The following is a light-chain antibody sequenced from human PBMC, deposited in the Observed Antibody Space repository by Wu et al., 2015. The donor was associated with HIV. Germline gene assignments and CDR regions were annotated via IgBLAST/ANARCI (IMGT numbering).Light chain of an antibody. CDR1: QTVSDNY. V-gene: IGKV3-20*01. Sequence: EIVLTQSPGTLSLSPGERATLSCRASQTVSDNYLAWYQHKPGQAPKLLIYGASNRATGIPYRFSGSGSGTDFTLTITRLDPQDSAVYYCQHYGTSRTFGQGTKVE. CDR2: GAS. CDR3: QHYGTSRT. J-gene: IGKJ1*01.